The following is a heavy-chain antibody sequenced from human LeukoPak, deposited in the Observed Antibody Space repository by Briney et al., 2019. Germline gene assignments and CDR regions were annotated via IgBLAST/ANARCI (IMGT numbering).Heavy chain of an antibody. CDR2: INPNSGDT. Sequence: EASVKVSCKASGYTFTGYYMHWVRQAPGQGLEWMGWINPNSGDTHYAQKFQGRVTMTRDTSINTAYMELSRLRSDDTAVYYCARDLGGSYQDYWGQGTLVTVSS. J-gene: IGHJ4*02. CDR3: ARDLGGSYQDY. V-gene: IGHV1-2*02. D-gene: IGHD1-26*01. CDR1: GYTFTGYY.